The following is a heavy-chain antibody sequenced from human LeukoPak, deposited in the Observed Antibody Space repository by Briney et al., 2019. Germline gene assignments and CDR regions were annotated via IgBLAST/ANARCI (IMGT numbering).Heavy chain of an antibody. CDR2: INPNSGGT. J-gene: IGHJ4*02. V-gene: IGHV1-2*02. Sequence: ASVKVSCKASGYTFTGYYIHWVRQVPGQGLEWMGWINPNSGGTNYAQKFQGRVTMTRDTSISTAYMELSSLRSDDTAVCYCATLYCSSTSCSIGKGDYWGQGTLVTVSS. CDR3: ATLYCSSTSCSIGKGDY. CDR1: GYTFTGYY. D-gene: IGHD2-2*01.